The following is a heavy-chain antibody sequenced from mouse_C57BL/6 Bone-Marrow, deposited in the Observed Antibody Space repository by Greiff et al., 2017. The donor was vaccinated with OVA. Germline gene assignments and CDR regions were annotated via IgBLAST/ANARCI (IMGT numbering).Heavy chain of an antibody. J-gene: IGHJ2*01. V-gene: IGHV1-42*01. CDR2: INPSTGGT. Sequence: EVQLQQSGSELVKPGASVKISCKASGYSFTGYYMNWVKQSPEKSLEWIGEINPSTGGTTYNQKFKAKATLTVDKSSSTAYMQLKSLTSEDSAVYYCARYGYDGVFDYWGQGTTLTVSS. CDR3: ARYGYDGVFDY. D-gene: IGHD2-2*01. CDR1: GYSFTGYY.